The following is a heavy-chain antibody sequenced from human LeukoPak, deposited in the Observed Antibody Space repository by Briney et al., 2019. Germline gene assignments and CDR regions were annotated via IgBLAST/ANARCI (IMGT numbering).Heavy chain of an antibody. Sequence: GGSLRLSCAGAEFTFSGYTMNWVRQAPGKGLEWVSYISPDSTEIYYADSVKGRFTISRDNAKNSLYLQMNSLRAEDTAVYYCASGMRVGPNIWGQGTLVTVSS. CDR2: ISPDSTEI. D-gene: IGHD1-26*01. CDR1: EFTFSGYT. V-gene: IGHV3-21*05. J-gene: IGHJ4*02. CDR3: ASGMRVGPNI.